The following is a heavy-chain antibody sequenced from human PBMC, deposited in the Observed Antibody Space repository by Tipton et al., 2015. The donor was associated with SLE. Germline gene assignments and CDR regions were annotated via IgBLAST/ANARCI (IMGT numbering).Heavy chain of an antibody. D-gene: IGHD3-10*01. V-gene: IGHV4-39*07. J-gene: IGHJ6*02. CDR1: GGSITTGSYY. CDR2: VFYSGTT. Sequence: LRLSCTVSGGSITTGSYYWGWIRQPPGKVLEWIGSVFYSGTTYYNPSLKSRVAISVDTSKNQFSLKLSSVTAADTAVYYCASRGRRRHGTDVWGQGTTVTVSS. CDR3: ASRGRRRHGTDV.